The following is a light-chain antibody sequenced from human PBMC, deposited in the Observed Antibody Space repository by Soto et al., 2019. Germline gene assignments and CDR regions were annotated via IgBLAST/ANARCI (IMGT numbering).Light chain of an antibody. CDR2: DVS. V-gene: IGLV2-14*03. CDR1: SSDVGGYNY. CDR3: SSYTSGSTRVV. J-gene: IGLJ2*01. Sequence: QSVLTQPASVSGSPGQSITISCTGTSSDVGGYNYVSWYQHHPGKAPKVMIYDVSKRPSGISNRFSGSKSGNTASLTISGLQVEDEADYYCSSYTSGSTRVVFGGGTKVTVL.